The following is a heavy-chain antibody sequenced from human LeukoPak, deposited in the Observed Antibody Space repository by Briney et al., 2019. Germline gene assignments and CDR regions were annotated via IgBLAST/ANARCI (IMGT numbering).Heavy chain of an antibody. V-gene: IGHV3-33*01. D-gene: IGHD2-2*01. Sequence: PGRSLRLSCAASGFTFNIYGMNWVRQAPGKGLEWVAAIWFDGTNTYYADAVKGRFTISRGNSKNTLFLQMNSLRAEDTAVYYCARGGYCSRTTCSNYKGMDVWGQGTTVTVSS. J-gene: IGHJ6*02. CDR2: IWFDGTNT. CDR1: GFTFNIYG. CDR3: ARGGYCSRTTCSNYKGMDV.